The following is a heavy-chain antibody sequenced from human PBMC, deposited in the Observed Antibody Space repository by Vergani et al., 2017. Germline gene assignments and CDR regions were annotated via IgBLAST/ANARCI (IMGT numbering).Heavy chain of an antibody. V-gene: IGHV4-34*01. J-gene: IGHJ6*03. Sequence: QVQLQQWGGGLLKPSETLSLTCVVNGGSFTSYHWPWIRQSPGEGLEWVGDIDHTGRPAYNPSLKSRLTMSVDKSRNQFSLTLNSVTATDTAIYFCARVNTETNGHLYYYYYMDVWGQGTAVTVS. D-gene: IGHD4-11*01. CDR3: ARVNTETNGHLYYYYYMDV. CDR1: GGSFTSYH. CDR2: IDHTGRP.